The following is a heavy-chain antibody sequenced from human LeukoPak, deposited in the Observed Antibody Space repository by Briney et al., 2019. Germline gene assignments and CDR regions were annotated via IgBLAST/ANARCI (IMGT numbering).Heavy chain of an antibody. CDR2: INHSGST. V-gene: IGHV4-34*01. J-gene: IGHJ4*02. CDR1: GGSFSGYY. CDR3: ARLDSGYDYYFDY. Sequence: SETLSLTCAVYGGSFSGYYWSWIRQPPGKGLEWIGEINHSGSTNYNPSLKSRVTISVDTSKNQFSLKLSSVTAADTAVYYCARLDSGYDYYFDYWGQGTLVTVSS. D-gene: IGHD5-12*01.